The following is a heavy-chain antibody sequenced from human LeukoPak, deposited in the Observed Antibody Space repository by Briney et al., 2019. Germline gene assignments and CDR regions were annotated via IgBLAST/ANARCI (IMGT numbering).Heavy chain of an antibody. Sequence: GGSLRLSCAASGFTVSSNYMSWVRQAPGKGLEWVSVIYSGGSTNYADSVKGRFTISRDNSKNTLYLQMNSLRAEDTAVYYCARVRWPKWYFDYWGQGTLVTVSS. CDR3: ARVRWPKWYFDY. D-gene: IGHD4-23*01. CDR1: GFTVSSNY. CDR2: IYSGGST. V-gene: IGHV3-53*01. J-gene: IGHJ4*02.